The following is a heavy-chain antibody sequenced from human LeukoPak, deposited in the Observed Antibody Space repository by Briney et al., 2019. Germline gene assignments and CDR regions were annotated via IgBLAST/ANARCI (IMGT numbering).Heavy chain of an antibody. CDR1: GYTFTNYA. CDR2: IDTNTGNP. J-gene: IGHJ5*02. D-gene: IGHD4-11*01. Sequence: ASVKVSCKASGYTFTNYAMNWVRQVPGQGLEWMGWIDTNTGNPTYAQGFTEQFVFSLDTSVNTAYLQINSLKAEDTAVYCCAKDNYGAEEGFGRSLVWLDPLGQGTLVTGPS. CDR3: AKDNYGAEEGFGRSLVWLDP. V-gene: IGHV7-4-1*02.